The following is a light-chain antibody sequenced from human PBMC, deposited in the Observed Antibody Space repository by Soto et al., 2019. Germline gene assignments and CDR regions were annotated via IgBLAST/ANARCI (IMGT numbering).Light chain of an antibody. J-gene: IGKJ2*02. CDR1: QSIGSW. Sequence: DIKMTQSPFTLSASVGDRIIITCRASQSIGSWLAWYQQKPGKAPKLLIYKASSLESGVPSRFSGSGSGTEFTLTISSLQPDDFATYYCQQYNSYCTFGQGTKLEIK. V-gene: IGKV1-5*03. CDR2: KAS. CDR3: QQYNSYCT.